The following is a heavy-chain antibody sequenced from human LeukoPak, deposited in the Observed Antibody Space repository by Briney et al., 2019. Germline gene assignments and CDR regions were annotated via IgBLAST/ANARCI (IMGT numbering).Heavy chain of an antibody. D-gene: IGHD3-9*01. V-gene: IGHV3-48*02. CDR1: GFSFTDYP. CDR2: IRTSAEGANYA. J-gene: IGHJ4*02. Sequence: GGSLRLSCATSGFSFTDYPMNWVRQAPGKGLEWVSNIRTSAEGANYAYYADSVKGRVTISRDDAKNTLYLHMNSLRDDDTAVYYCASDQRYAFDYWGQGILVTVSS. CDR3: ASDQRYAFDY.